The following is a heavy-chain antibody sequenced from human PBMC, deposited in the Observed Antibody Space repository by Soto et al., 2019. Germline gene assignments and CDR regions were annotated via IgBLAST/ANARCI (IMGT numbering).Heavy chain of an antibody. J-gene: IGHJ6*03. Sequence: PSETLSLTCAVYGGSFSGYYWSWIRQPPGKGLEWIGEINPSGSTNYNPSLKSRVTISVDTSKNQFSLKLSSVTAADTAVYYCAREYYDFWSGYYSPSYYMDVWGKGTTVTVSS. CDR2: INPSGST. CDR3: AREYYDFWSGYYSPSYYMDV. D-gene: IGHD3-3*01. CDR1: GGSFSGYY. V-gene: IGHV4-34*01.